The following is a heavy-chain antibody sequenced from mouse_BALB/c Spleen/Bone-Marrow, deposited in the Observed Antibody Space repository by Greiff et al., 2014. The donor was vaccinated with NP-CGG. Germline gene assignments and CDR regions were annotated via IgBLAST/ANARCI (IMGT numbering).Heavy chain of an antibody. CDR1: GFNIKDTY. J-gene: IGHJ2*01. D-gene: IGHD2-4*01. CDR3: ARFPYDYGGGDY. CDR2: IDPANGNT. Sequence: VQLQQPGAELVKPGASVKLSCTASGFNIKDTYMHWVKQRPEQGLEWIGRIDPANGNTKYDPKFQGKATITADTSSNTAYLQLSSLTSEDTAVYYCARFPYDYGGGDYRGQGTTLTVSS. V-gene: IGHV14-3*02.